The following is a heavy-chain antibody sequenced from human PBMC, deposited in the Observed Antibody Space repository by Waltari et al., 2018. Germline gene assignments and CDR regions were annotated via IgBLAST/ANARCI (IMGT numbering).Heavy chain of an antibody. CDR2: INHSGST. CDR3: ASIWPGYYYMDV. V-gene: IGHV4-34*01. CDR1: GGSFSGYY. D-gene: IGHD3-10*01. Sequence: QVQLQQWGAGLLKPSETLSLTCAVYGGSFSGYYWSWIRQPPGKGLEWIGEINHSGSTNYNPSLKSRVTISVDTSKNQFSLKLSSVTAADTAVYYCASIWPGYYYMDVWGKGTTVTVSS. J-gene: IGHJ6*03.